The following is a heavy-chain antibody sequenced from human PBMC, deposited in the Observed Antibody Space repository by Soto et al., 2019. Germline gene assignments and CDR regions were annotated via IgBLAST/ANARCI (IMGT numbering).Heavy chain of an antibody. Sequence: GASVKVSCKASGYIFTGNYMHWVRQAPGQGLEYMGWINPNNGATNYAQNFQGRVTMTWDTSISTAYMEVRRLRSDDTAVYYCAPHYPDHSGLLALWGQGTLVIVSS. CDR2: INPNNGAT. J-gene: IGHJ4*02. CDR1: GYIFTGNY. D-gene: IGHD1-26*01. CDR3: APHYPDHSGLLAL. V-gene: IGHV1-2*02.